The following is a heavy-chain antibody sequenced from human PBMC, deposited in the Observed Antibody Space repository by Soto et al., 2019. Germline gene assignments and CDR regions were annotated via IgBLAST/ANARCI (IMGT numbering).Heavy chain of an antibody. Sequence: PSETLSLTCTVSGGSISSGDYYWSWIRQPPGKGLEWIGYIYYSGSTYYNPSLKSRVTISVDTSKNQFSLKLSSVTAADTAVYYCARVGGYDFWSGYSDYYYYYGMDVWGQGTTVTVSS. V-gene: IGHV4-30-4*01. D-gene: IGHD3-3*01. CDR2: IYYSGST. CDR3: ARVGGYDFWSGYSDYYYYYGMDV. J-gene: IGHJ6*02. CDR1: GGSISSGDYY.